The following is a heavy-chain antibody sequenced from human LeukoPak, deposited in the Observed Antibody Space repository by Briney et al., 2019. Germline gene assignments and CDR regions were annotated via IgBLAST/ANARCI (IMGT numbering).Heavy chain of an antibody. Sequence: GGSLRLSCAASGFTVRNNHMTWVRQAPGKGLEWVSVVYTAGSTYYADSVKGRFTISRDNSKNTVYLQMNSLRVGDTAVYYCARGYSSNWNYFDYWGQGILVTVSS. V-gene: IGHV3-53*01. CDR1: GFTVRNNH. D-gene: IGHD6-13*01. CDR2: VYTAGST. CDR3: ARGYSSNWNYFDY. J-gene: IGHJ4*02.